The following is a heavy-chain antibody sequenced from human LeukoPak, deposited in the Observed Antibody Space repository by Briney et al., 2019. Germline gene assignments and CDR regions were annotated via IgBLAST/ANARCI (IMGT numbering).Heavy chain of an antibody. D-gene: IGHD5-18*01. CDR2: IYYSGST. J-gene: IGHJ4*02. CDR1: GGSISSYY. Sequence: SETLSLTCTVSGGSISSYYWSWIRQPPGKGLEWIGYIYYSGSTNYNPSLKSRVTISVDTSKNQFSLKLTSVTAADTALYYCARGAYSYGHPPSLDYWGQGTLVTASS. V-gene: IGHV4-59*01. CDR3: ARGAYSYGHPPSLDY.